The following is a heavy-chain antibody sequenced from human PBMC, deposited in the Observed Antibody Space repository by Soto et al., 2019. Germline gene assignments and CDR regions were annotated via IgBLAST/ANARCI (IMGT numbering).Heavy chain of an antibody. V-gene: IGHV1-69*12. D-gene: IGHD5-12*01. CDR2: IVPIVDTS. CDR1: GGTFSSYA. CDR3: VRVVAIPGYPDN. J-gene: IGHJ4*02. Sequence: QVQLVQSGAVVRQPASSVKVSCKTSGGTFSSYAISWVRQAPGKGLEWMGGIVPIVDTSTYAQKFQGRVTITADESTSTVYMELSSLRSDDTAVYYCVRVVAIPGYPDNWGQRTLVTVSS.